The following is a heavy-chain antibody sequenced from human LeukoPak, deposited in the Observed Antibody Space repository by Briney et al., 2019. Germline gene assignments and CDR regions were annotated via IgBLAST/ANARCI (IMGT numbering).Heavy chain of an antibody. D-gene: IGHD3-9*01. CDR1: GFTFSSYA. Sequence: YPGGSLRLSCAASGFTFSSYAMSWVRQAPGKGLEWVSAISGSGGSTYYADSVKGRFTISRDNSKNTLYLQMNSLRAEDTAVYYCARGRIPAYYDILSDAFDIWGQGTMVTVSS. V-gene: IGHV3-23*01. J-gene: IGHJ3*02. CDR2: ISGSGGST. CDR3: ARGRIPAYYDILSDAFDI.